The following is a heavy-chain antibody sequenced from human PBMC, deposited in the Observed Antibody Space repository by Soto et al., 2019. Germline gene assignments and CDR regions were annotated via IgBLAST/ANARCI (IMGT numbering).Heavy chain of an antibody. Sequence: EVQLLESGGGLVQPGGSLRLSCAASGFTFNSYAMHWVRQAPGKGLEWVSGISGFSAGSASTYFADSVKGRFIISRDNSNNTLYRQMNNLRAEATALSYCARVPLFFGLDAFAFWGPGPLVTVSS. J-gene: IGHJ3*01. CDR1: GFTFNSYA. V-gene: IGHV3-23*01. CDR3: ARVPLFFGLDAFAF. D-gene: IGHD3-10*01. CDR2: ISGFSAGSAST.